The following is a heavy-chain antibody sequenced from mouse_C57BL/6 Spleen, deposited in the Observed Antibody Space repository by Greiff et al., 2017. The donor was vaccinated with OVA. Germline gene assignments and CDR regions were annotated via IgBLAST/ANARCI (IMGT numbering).Heavy chain of an antibody. CDR3: ARFERETAHYYAMDY. J-gene: IGHJ4*01. D-gene: IGHD3-2*01. Sequence: QVQLQQSDAELVKPGASVKISCKVSGYTFTDHTIHWMKQRPEQGLEWIGYIYPRDGSTKYNEKFKGKATLTADKSSSTAYMQLNNLTSEDSAVYFCARFERETAHYYAMDYWGQGTSVTVSS. V-gene: IGHV1-78*01. CDR2: IYPRDGST. CDR1: GYTFTDHT.